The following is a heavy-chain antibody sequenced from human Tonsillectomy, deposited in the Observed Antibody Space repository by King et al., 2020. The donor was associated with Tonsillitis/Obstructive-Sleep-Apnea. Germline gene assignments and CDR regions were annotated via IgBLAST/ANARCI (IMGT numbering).Heavy chain of an antibody. CDR2: IYSGCTT. CDR1: GVTVNTNY. J-gene: IGHJ4*02. D-gene: IGHD6-19*01. Sequence: EVQLVESGGGLIQPGGSLRLSCAASGVTVNTNYMSVVRQAPGKGLEGVSGIYSGCTTYYAYFVKGRSTISRDNSKNTLYLQMNSLRAEDTAVYYCARVLAVAANFDYWGQGTLVTVSS. CDR3: ARVLAVAANFDY. V-gene: IGHV3-53*01.